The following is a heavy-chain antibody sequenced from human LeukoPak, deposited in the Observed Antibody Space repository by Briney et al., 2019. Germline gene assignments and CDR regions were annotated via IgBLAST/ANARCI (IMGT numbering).Heavy chain of an antibody. CDR2: IDHSGAT. CDR3: AKAPYLSSGS. Sequence: PSETLSLTCAVYGGSFSGYYWSWIRQPPGKGLEWIGEIDHSGATNYNPSLTSRVTISLDTSKNQFSLTLSSITAADTAVYYCAKAPYLSSGSWGQGTMVTVSS. V-gene: IGHV4-34*01. J-gene: IGHJ3*01. D-gene: IGHD3-22*01. CDR1: GGSFSGYY.